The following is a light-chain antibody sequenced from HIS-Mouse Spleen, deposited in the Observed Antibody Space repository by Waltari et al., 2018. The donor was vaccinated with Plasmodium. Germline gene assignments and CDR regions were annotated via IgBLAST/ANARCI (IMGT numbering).Light chain of an antibody. V-gene: IGLV3-19*01. CDR2: GKN. CDR1: SLRSYY. CDR3: NTRDSSGNHLV. J-gene: IGLJ2*01. Sequence: SSELTQDPAVSVALGQTVRITCQGDSLRSYYASWYQRKPGQAPVLVIYGKNNRPSGMPDRFAGSSSGNTASLTFTGAQAEDEADYYCNTRDSSGNHLVFGGGTKLTVL.